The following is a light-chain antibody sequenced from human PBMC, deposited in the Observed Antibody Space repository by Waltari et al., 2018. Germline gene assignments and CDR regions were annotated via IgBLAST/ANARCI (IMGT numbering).Light chain of an antibody. V-gene: IGKV3-20*01. J-gene: IGKJ1*01. CDR2: GAS. Sequence: EIVLTQSPGTLSLSPGERATLSCRASQSVGGTLAWYQQKPGQAPRLLMYGASIRAPGTPDRFSGTGSGTDFSLSISRLGTEDFAVYYCQHYVRLPATFGQGTKVEIK. CDR3: QHYVRLPAT. CDR1: QSVGGT.